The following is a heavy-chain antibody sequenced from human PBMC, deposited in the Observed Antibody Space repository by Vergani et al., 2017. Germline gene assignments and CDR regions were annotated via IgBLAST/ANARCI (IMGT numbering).Heavy chain of an antibody. J-gene: IGHJ4*02. Sequence: QVQLQESGPGLVKPSETLSLTCTVSGGSVSGGPYYWSWIRQPAGKGLEWFGYIYYSGSTTYNPSLESRVTISIDTSKNQFSLKLSSVTAADTAVYYCARDNGGRGXFDYWGQGTQVTVSS. CDR1: GGSVSGGPYY. CDR3: ARDNGGRGXFDY. CDR2: IYYSGST. V-gene: IGHV4-61*10. D-gene: IGHD4-23*01.